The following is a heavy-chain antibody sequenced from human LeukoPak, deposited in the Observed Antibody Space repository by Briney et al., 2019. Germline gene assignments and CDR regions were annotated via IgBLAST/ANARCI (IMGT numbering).Heavy chain of an antibody. D-gene: IGHD5-18*01. CDR3: AKDYSRGYSYGYVRPIDY. Sequence: PGGSLRLSCAASGFTFSSHAMSWVRQAPGKGLEWVSAISGSGGTTYYADSVKGRFTISRDNAKNSLYLQMNSLRAEDTALYYCAKDYSRGYSYGYVRPIDYWGQGTLVTVSS. V-gene: IGHV3-23*01. J-gene: IGHJ4*02. CDR2: ISGSGGTT. CDR1: GFTFSSHA.